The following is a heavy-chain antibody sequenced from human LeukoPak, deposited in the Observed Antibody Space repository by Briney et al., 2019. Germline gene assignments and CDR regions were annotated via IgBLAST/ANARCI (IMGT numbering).Heavy chain of an antibody. V-gene: IGHV3-74*01. CDR2: ISPTGSTT. Sequence: GGSLRLSCTASGFSFSGHWMHWARQLPGKGLVWVSRISPTGSTTSYADSVKGRFTVSRDNAKNTLYLQVNSLRVEDTAVYYCARGGTRGYSPVDYWGQGILVTVSS. J-gene: IGHJ4*02. CDR1: GFSFSGHW. D-gene: IGHD5-18*01. CDR3: ARGGTRGYSPVDY.